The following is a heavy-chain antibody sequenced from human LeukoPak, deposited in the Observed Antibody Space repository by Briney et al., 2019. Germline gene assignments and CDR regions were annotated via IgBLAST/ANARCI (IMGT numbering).Heavy chain of an antibody. V-gene: IGHV3-53*01. Sequence: GGSLRLSCAASGFTFSSYSMNWVRQAPGKGLEWVSVISRGGDTYYADSVKGRFTISRDNSKNSLYLQMNNLRVEDTAVYYCARFYCTGDSDSCYAMDVWGQGTTVTVSS. J-gene: IGHJ6*02. CDR3: ARFYCTGDSDSCYAMDV. CDR2: ISRGGDT. CDR1: GFTFSSYS. D-gene: IGHD2-8*02.